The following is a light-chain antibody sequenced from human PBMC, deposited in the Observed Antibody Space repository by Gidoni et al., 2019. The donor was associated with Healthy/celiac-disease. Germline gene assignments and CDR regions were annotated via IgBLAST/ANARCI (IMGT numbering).Light chain of an antibody. CDR2: AAS. Sequence: DIQMTQSPSSLSASVGERVTITCRASQSISSYLNWYQQKPGKAPKLLIYAASSLQSGVPSRFSGSGSGTDFTLTISSLQPDDFATYYCQQSYSTPGTFGGGTKVEIK. CDR1: QSISSY. J-gene: IGKJ4*01. V-gene: IGKV1-39*01. CDR3: QQSYSTPGT.